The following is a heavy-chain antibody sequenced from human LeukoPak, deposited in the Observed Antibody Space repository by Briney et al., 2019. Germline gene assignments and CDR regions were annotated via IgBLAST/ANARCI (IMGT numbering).Heavy chain of an antibody. CDR1: GGTFSSYA. D-gene: IGHD3-22*01. V-gene: IGHV1-69*13. J-gene: IGHJ4*02. CDR3: ARESGDSSGQTKDAPDY. Sequence: SVKVSCKASGGTFSSYAISWVRQAPGQGLEWMGGIIPIFGTANYAQKSQGRVTITADESTSTAYMELSSLRSEDTAVYYCARESGDSSGQTKDAPDYWGQGTLVTVSS. CDR2: IIPIFGTA.